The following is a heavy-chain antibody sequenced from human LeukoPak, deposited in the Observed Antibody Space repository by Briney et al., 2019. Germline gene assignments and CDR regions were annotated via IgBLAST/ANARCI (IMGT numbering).Heavy chain of an antibody. D-gene: IGHD2-15*01. J-gene: IGHJ5*02. CDR3: ARRGLVDEWVDP. Sequence: GESLKISCKGSGYSFTTYWIGWARQVPGKGLEWMGIIYPGDSDTRYSPSFQGQVTISADKSISTAYLQWSSLKASDTAIYYCARRGLVDEWVDPWGQGTLVTVSS. CDR1: GYSFTTYW. CDR2: IYPGDSDT. V-gene: IGHV5-51*01.